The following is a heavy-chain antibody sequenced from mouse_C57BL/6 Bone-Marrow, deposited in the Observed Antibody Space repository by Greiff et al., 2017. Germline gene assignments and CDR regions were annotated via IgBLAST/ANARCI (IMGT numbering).Heavy chain of an antibody. CDR3: AGSQAKAMDY. D-gene: IGHD3-2*02. V-gene: IGHV1-9*01. Sequence: VKLQQSGAELMKPGASVKLSCKATGYTFTGYWIEWVKQRPGHGLEWIGEILPGSGSTNYYEKFKGKATFTADTSSNTAYMQLSSLTTEDSAIYYCAGSQAKAMDYWGQGTSVTVSS. CDR2: ILPGSGST. J-gene: IGHJ4*01. CDR1: GYTFTGYW.